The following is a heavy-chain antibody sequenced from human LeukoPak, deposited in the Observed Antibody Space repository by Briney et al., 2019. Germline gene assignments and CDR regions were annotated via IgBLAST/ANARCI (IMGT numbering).Heavy chain of an antibody. CDR2: LYNSGST. D-gene: IGHD3-22*01. CDR1: GGSISSYY. J-gene: IGHJ3*02. Sequence: SETLSLNCTVSGGSISSYYWSWIRQPPGKGLEWIGYLYNSGSTKYNPSLKSRVTISVDTSKNQFSLKLNSVTAADTAVYYCARSLRSDYYYDSSGGDAFDIWGQGTMVTVSS. CDR3: ARSLRSDYYYDSSGGDAFDI. V-gene: IGHV4-59*01.